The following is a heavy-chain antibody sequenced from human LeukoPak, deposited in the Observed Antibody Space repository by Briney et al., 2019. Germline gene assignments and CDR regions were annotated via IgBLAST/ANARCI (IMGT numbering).Heavy chain of an antibody. CDR1: GYTFTGYY. D-gene: IGHD3-22*01. CDR3: ARGQRRKITMIVVVTDYYYYYMDV. Sequence: ASVKVSCKASGYTFTGYYMHWVRQAPGQGLEWMGWIDPNSGGTNYAQKFQGRVTMTRNTSISTAYMELSSLRSEDTAVYYCARGQRRKITMIVVVTDYYYYYMDVWGKGTTVTISS. V-gene: IGHV1-2*02. J-gene: IGHJ6*03. CDR2: IDPNSGGT.